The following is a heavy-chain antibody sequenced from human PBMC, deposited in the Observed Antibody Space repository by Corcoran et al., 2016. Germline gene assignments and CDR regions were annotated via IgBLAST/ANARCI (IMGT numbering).Heavy chain of an antibody. J-gene: IGHJ5*02. CDR2: GHYTGST. Sequence: QVQLQESGPGLVKPPETLSLTCTVSGDSITSEYWSWIRQPPGKGLEWIGYGHYTGSTNYNPSLKSRVTISMDTSRNQFSLTLTSVTAADTALYYCARGGGAFGPWGQGTLVTVSS. CDR1: GDSITSEY. V-gene: IGHV4-59*01. D-gene: IGHD3-16*01. CDR3: ARGGGAFGP.